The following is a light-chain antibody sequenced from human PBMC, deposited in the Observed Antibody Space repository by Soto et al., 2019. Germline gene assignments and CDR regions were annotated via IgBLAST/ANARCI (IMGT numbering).Light chain of an antibody. CDR2: AAS. CDR1: QSISSY. CDR3: QQSYSTPVVT. J-gene: IGKJ3*01. V-gene: IGKV1-39*01. Sequence: DIQMTQSPSSLSASVGDRFTITCLAIQSISSYLNWYQQKPGNAPKLLVYAASSLQSGVPSRFSGSGSGTDFTLTISSLQPEDFANYYCQQSYSTPVVTFGPGTKVDIK.